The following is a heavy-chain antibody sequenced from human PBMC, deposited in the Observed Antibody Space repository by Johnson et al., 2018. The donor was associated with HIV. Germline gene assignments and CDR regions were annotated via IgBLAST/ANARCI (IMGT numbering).Heavy chain of an antibody. Sequence: VQLVESGGGLVQPGGSLRLSCAASGFTVSSNYMSWVLQAPWKGLEWVSVIYSGGSTYYADSVKGRFTISRDNSKNTLYLQMNSLRAEDTAVYYCARDKAVNDLIVVGNTAFDIWGQGTMVTVSS. CDR2: IYSGGST. CDR3: ARDKAVNDLIVVGNTAFDI. J-gene: IGHJ3*02. V-gene: IGHV3-66*02. D-gene: IGHD3-22*01. CDR1: GFTVSSNY.